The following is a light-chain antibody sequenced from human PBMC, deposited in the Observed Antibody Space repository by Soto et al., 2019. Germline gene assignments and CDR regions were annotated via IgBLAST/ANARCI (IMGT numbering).Light chain of an antibody. V-gene: IGKV3-15*01. Sequence: EIVMTQSPATLSVSPGERATLSCRASQSVSISLAWYQQKPGQAPRLLLYGASSRVTGFPARFSGSGSGTAFTLTISSLQSEDFAVYYCQQYDTWPRTFGQGTKVEIK. J-gene: IGKJ1*01. CDR3: QQYDTWPRT. CDR2: GAS. CDR1: QSVSIS.